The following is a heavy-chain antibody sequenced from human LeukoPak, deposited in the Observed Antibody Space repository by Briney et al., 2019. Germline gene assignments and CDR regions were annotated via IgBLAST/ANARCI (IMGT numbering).Heavy chain of an antibody. J-gene: IGHJ4*02. CDR2: IYSTGST. CDR1: GGSISSSSYY. D-gene: IGHD6-13*01. Sequence: SETLSLTCTVSGGSISSSSYYWSWIRQPAGKGLEWIGRIYSTGSTNYNPSLRSRVTMSVDTSKNQFSLKLSSVTAADTAVYYCARGFRAAAGTGFDYWGQGTLVTVSS. CDR3: ARGFRAAAGTGFDY. V-gene: IGHV4-61*02.